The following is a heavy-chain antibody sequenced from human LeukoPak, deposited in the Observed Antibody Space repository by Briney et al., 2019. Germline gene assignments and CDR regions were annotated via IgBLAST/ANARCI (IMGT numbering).Heavy chain of an antibody. CDR3: ARGPRGVQLWVNYYFDY. J-gene: IGHJ4*02. D-gene: IGHD5-18*01. V-gene: IGHV3-33*08. CDR2: IWYDGSKQ. Sequence: GGSLRLSCAASGFTFSSYSMNWVRQVPGKGLEWVAIIWYDGSKQYYADSVKGRFTISRDNSKNTLYVQMNSLRAEDTAVYYCARGPRGVQLWVNYYFDYWGQGTLVTVSS. CDR1: GFTFSSYS.